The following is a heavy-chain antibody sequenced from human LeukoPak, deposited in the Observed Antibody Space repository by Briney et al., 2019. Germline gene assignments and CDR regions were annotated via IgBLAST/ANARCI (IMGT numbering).Heavy chain of an antibody. D-gene: IGHD3-22*01. CDR2: INTNTGNP. CDR3: ARDYYDSSGYYNLPRGDFDY. Sequence: ASVKVSCRTSGYSFTNYAMNWVRQAPGQGLEWMGWINTNTGNPTYAQGFTGRFVFSLDTSVSTAYLQISSLKAEDTAVYYCARDYYDSSGYYNLPRGDFDYWGQGTLVTVSS. CDR1: GYSFTNYA. V-gene: IGHV7-4-1*02. J-gene: IGHJ4*02.